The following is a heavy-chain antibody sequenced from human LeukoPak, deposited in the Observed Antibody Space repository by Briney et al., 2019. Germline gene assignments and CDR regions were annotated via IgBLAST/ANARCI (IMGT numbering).Heavy chain of an antibody. CDR1: GFTVTNNY. V-gene: IGHV3-53*01. CDR3: AKGGRTSCYGHVDY. J-gene: IGHJ4*02. CDR2: IYSGGST. Sequence: GGSLRLSCAASGFTVTNNYMNWVRQAPGKGLEWVSVIYSGGSTYYADSVKGRFTVSRDKSKNTVYLQMNSLRAEDTAVYYCAKGGRTSCYGHVDYWGQGTLVTVSS. D-gene: IGHD2-2*01.